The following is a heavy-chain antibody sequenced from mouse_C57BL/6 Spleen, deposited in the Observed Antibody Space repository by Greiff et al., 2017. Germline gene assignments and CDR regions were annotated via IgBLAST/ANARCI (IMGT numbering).Heavy chain of an antibody. Sequence: EVKLMESGGGLVKPGGSLKLSCAASGFTFSDYGMHWVRQAPEKGLEWVAYISSGSSTIYYADTVKGRFTISSDNAKNTLFLQMTSLRSEDTAMYYCARRALYDYDDAMDYWGQGTSVTVSS. CDR1: GFTFSDYG. J-gene: IGHJ4*01. D-gene: IGHD2-4*01. CDR2: ISSGSSTI. V-gene: IGHV5-17*01. CDR3: ARRALYDYDDAMDY.